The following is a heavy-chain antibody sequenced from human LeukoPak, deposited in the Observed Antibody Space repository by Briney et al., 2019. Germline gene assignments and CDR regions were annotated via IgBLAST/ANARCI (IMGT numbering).Heavy chain of an antibody. J-gene: IGHJ4*02. CDR2: IYYSGST. V-gene: IGHV4-59*01. Sequence: PSETLSLTCTVSGGSLSSYYWSWIRQPPGKGLEWIGYIYYSGSTNYNPSLKSRVTISVDTSKNQFSLKLSSVTAADTAVYYCARGREMATINFDYWGQGTLVTVSS. CDR1: GGSLSSYY. D-gene: IGHD5-24*01. CDR3: ARGREMATINFDY.